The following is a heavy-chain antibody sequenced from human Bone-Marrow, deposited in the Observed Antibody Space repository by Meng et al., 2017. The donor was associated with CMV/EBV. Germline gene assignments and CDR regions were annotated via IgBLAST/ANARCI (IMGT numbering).Heavy chain of an antibody. CDR3: ATLGYCSSTSCSLYYYYGMDV. CDR2: ISYDGSNK. J-gene: IGHJ6*02. CDR1: GFTFSSYS. Sequence: GGSLRLSCAASGFTFSSYSMNWVRQAPGKGLEWVAVISYDGSNKYYADSVKGRFTISRDNSKNTLYLQMNSLRAEDTAVYYCATLGYCSSTSCSLYYYYGMDVWGQGTTVTASS. D-gene: IGHD2-2*01. V-gene: IGHV3-30*03.